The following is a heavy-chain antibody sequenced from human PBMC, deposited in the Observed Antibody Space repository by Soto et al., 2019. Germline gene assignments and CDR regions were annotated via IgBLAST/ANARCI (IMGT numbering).Heavy chain of an antibody. D-gene: IGHD6-13*01. Sequence: GGSLRLSCSASGFTFSSYAMHWVRQAPGKGLEYVSAISSNGGSTYYADSVKGRFTISRDNSKNTLYLQMSSLRAEDTAVYYCVKDSGSSWYLGFFEPTYYYYGMDVWGQGTTVTVSS. CDR2: ISSNGGST. CDR1: GFTFSSYA. V-gene: IGHV3-64D*08. J-gene: IGHJ6*02. CDR3: VKDSGSSWYLGFFEPTYYYYGMDV.